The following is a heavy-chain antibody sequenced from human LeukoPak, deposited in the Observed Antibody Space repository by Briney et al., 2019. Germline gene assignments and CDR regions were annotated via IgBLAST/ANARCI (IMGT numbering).Heavy chain of an antibody. CDR2: ISGSGGST. CDR1: GFIFSDYY. CDR3: ASTIAAVEFAY. V-gene: IGHV3-23*01. J-gene: IGHJ4*02. Sequence: GGSLRLSCAASGFIFSDYYMSWIRQAPGKGLEWVSAISGSGGSTYYADSVKGRFTISRDNSKNTLYLQMNSLRAEDTAVYYCASTIAAVEFAYWGQGTLVTVSS. D-gene: IGHD6-13*01.